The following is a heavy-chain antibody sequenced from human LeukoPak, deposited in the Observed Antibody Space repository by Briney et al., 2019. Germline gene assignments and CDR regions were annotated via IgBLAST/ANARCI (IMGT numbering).Heavy chain of an antibody. CDR1: EFTFSSHA. CDR2: ISGGGGST. J-gene: IGHJ4*02. D-gene: IGHD3-22*01. V-gene: IGHV3-23*01. Sequence: GGSLRLSCAASEFTFSSHAMSWVRQAPGKGLECVAGISGGGGSTYYADSVKGRFTISRDNSKNTLYLQMNSLRAEDTAVYYCARSTYYDSSGPLHSGYYFDYWGQGTLVTVSS. CDR3: ARSTYYDSSGPLHSGYYFDY.